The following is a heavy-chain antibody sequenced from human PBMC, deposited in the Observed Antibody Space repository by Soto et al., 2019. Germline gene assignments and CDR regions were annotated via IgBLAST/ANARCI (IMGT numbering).Heavy chain of an antibody. V-gene: IGHV1-18*01. CDR1: GYTFSNYG. D-gene: IGHD2-15*01. J-gene: IGHJ4*02. CDR3: ARYVVATTTGGPDY. CDR2: ISAYSGDT. Sequence: QVQLVQSGAEVKKPGASVKVSCKASGYTFSNYGISWVRQAPGQGLEWLGWISAYSGDTNCAQRVQGRVTMTTDTSTSTAYMEPRSLTSDDTALYYCARYVVATTTGGPDYGGQGTLVTVSS.